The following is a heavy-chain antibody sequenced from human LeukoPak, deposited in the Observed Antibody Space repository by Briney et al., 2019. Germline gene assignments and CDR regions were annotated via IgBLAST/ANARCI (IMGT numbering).Heavy chain of an antibody. J-gene: IGHJ4*02. V-gene: IGHV4-34*01. D-gene: IGHD1-1*01. CDR1: GGSFSDYW. Sequence: SETLSLTCAVYGGSFSDYWWTWIRQSPGKGLEWIGEVNHSGRTNYNPSLKSRVTISVDTSKNQFSLKLSSVTAADTAVYYCARHLRTTGNDGGYYFDYWGQGTLVTVSS. CDR2: VNHSGRT. CDR3: ARHLRTTGNDGGYYFDY.